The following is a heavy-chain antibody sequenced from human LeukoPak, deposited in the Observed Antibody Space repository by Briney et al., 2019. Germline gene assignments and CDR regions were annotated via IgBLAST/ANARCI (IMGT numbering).Heavy chain of an antibody. CDR2: ISYDGSNK. D-gene: IGHD1-26*01. V-gene: IGHV3-30-3*01. CDR3: ASSGSYRFDY. J-gene: IGHJ4*02. CDR1: GFTFSSYA. Sequence: GRSLRLSCAASGFTFSSYAMHWVRQAPGKGLEWVAVISYDGSNKYYADSVKGRFTISRDNSKNTLYLQMNSLRDEDTAVYYCASSGSYRFDYWGQGTLVTVSS.